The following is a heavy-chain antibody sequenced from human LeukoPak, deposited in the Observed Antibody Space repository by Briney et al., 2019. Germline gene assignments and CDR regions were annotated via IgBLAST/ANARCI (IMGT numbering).Heavy chain of an antibody. CDR2: INPNSGGT. CDR3: ARAAEGVIVIGYYYMDV. D-gene: IGHD3-16*02. V-gene: IGHV1-2*02. J-gene: IGHJ6*03. CDR1: GYTFTGYY. Sequence: ASVKVSCKASGYTFTGYYMHWVRQAPGQGLEWMGWINPNSGGTNYAQKFQGRVTTTRDTSISTAYMELSRLRSDDTAVYYCARAAEGVIVIGYYYMDVWGKGTTVTVSS.